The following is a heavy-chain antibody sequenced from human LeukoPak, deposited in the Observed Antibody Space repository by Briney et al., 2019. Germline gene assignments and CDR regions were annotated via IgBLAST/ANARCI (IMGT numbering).Heavy chain of an antibody. J-gene: IGHJ4*02. CDR3: ARTDSGYANPLFDY. V-gene: IGHV1-18*01. D-gene: IGHD5-12*01. CDR1: GYTFTSYG. Sequence: ASVKVSCKASGYTFTSYGISWVRQAPGQGLEWMGWISAYNGNTNYAQKLQGRVTMTTDTSTSTAYMELRSLRSDDTAVYYCARTDSGYANPLFDYWGQGTLVTVSS. CDR2: ISAYNGNT.